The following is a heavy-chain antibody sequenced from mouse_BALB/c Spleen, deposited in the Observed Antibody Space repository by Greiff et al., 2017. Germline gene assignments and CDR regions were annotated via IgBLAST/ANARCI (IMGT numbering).Heavy chain of an antibody. V-gene: IGHV1-55*01. D-gene: IGHD2-1*01. CDR2: IYPGSGST. J-gene: IGHJ1*01. Sequence: QVQLKQPGAELVKPGTSVKLSCKASGYNFTSYWINWVKLRPGQGLEWIGDIYPGSGSTNYNEKFKSKATLTVDTSSSTAYMQLSSLASEDSALYYCARFYGNYVYWYFDVWGAGTTVTVSS. CDR3: ARFYGNYVYWYFDV. CDR1: GYNFTSYW.